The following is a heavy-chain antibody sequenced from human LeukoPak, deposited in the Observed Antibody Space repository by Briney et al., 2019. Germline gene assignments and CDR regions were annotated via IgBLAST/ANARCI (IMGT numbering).Heavy chain of an antibody. J-gene: IGHJ4*02. CDR2: IKQDGSEK. D-gene: IGHD3-10*01. CDR1: GFTFSSYW. Sequence: PGGSLRLSCAASGFTFSSYWMSWVRQAPGKGLESVANIKQDGSEKYYVDSVKGRFTISRDNAKNSLYLQMNSLRAEDTAVYYCARDGWFGELLPSDYWGQGTLVTVSS. V-gene: IGHV3-7*01. CDR3: ARDGWFGELLPSDY.